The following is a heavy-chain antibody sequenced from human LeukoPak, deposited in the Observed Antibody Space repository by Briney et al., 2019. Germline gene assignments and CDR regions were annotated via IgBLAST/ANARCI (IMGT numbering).Heavy chain of an antibody. J-gene: IGHJ4*02. Sequence: GGSLRLSCAASGFNFSSHWMSWVRQAPGKGLEWVANIKKDGGEIFYADSVKGRFTIFRDNAKNALYLQMSSLRGEDTALYYCARDRRAASAPDYWGQGTLVTVSS. CDR2: IKKDGGEI. CDR1: GFNFSSHW. D-gene: IGHD6-13*01. V-gene: IGHV3-7*01. CDR3: ARDRRAASAPDY.